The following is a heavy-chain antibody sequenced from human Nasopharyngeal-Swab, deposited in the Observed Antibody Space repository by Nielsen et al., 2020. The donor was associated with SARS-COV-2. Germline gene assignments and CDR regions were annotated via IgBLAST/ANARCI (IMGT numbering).Heavy chain of an antibody. D-gene: IGHD3-10*01. Sequence: GESLKISCAASGFTFSSYGMHWVRQAPGKGLEWVAVISHDGSNKYYADSVKGRFTISRDNSKNTLYLQMNSLRAEDTAVYYCAKDPGGGGMDVWGQGTTVTVSS. CDR1: GFTFSSYG. V-gene: IGHV3-30*18. CDR3: AKDPGGGGMDV. J-gene: IGHJ6*02. CDR2: ISHDGSNK.